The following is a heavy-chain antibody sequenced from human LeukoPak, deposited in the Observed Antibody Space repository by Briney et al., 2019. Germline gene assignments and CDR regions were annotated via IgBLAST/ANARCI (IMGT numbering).Heavy chain of an antibody. V-gene: IGHV1-69*01. CDR2: FIPIFGTA. D-gene: IGHD2-8*01. J-gene: IGHJ6*03. CDR3: ARSPPGLIYMDV. CDR1: GGTFSSYA. Sequence: SVKASCKASGGTFSSYAISWVRQAPGQGFEWMGGFIPIFGTANYAQKFQGRVTITADESTSTGYMELSSLRSEDTAVYYCARSPPGLIYMDVWGKGTTVSVSS.